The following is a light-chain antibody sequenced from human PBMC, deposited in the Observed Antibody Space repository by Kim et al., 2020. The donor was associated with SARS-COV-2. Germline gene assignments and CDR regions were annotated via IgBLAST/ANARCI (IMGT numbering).Light chain of an antibody. CDR1: NIGSKN. CDR3: QVWDSSTV. CDR2: RDS. J-gene: IGLJ3*02. Sequence: SYELTQPLSVSVALGQTARITCGGNNIGSKNVHWYQQKPGQAPVLVIYRDSNRPSGIPERFSGSNSGNMATLTISRAQAGDEADYYCQVWDSSTVFGGGTQLTVL. V-gene: IGLV3-9*01.